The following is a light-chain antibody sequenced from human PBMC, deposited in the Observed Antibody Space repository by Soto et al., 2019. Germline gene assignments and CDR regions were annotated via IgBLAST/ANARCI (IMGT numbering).Light chain of an antibody. Sequence: EIQMTQSPSTLSASVGDRVTITCLSREWIRSWLTWSQQKPGKAPKLLIYKASRIESGVPSRFRGSGSWTEFTLTIISLQPADLAAYYCQQYNSYSPWTVGQGTKVEIK. CDR1: EWIRSW. CDR3: QQYNSYSPWT. V-gene: IGKV1-5*03. J-gene: IGKJ1*01. CDR2: KAS.